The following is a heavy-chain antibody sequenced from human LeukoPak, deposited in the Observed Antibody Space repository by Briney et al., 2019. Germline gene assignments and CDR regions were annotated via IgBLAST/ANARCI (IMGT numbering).Heavy chain of an antibody. Sequence: GGSLRLSCAASGFTFSSYGMHWVRQAPGKGLEWVAVISYDGSNKYYADSVKGRFTISRDNSKNTLYLQMNSLRAEDTAVYYCAKEGRCSGGSCYWSQHWGRGTLVTVSS. V-gene: IGHV3-30*18. CDR2: ISYDGSNK. J-gene: IGHJ1*01. CDR1: GFTFSSYG. D-gene: IGHD2-15*01. CDR3: AKEGRCSGGSCYWSQH.